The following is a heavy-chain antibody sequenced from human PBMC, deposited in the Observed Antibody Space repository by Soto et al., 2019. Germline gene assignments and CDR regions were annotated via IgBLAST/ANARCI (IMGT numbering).Heavy chain of an antibody. CDR1: GGTFSSYA. Sequence: QVQLVQSGAEVKKPGSSVKVSCKASGGTFSSYAISWVRQAPGQGLEWMGGIIPIFGTANYAQKFQGRVTITADESTSTAYMVLSSLRSEDTTVYYCARGSDYCSSTSCYLRWDYYYYGMDVWCQGPTVTVSS. CDR2: IIPIFGTA. D-gene: IGHD2-2*01. CDR3: ARGSDYCSSTSCYLRWDYYYYGMDV. V-gene: IGHV1-69*01. J-gene: IGHJ6*02.